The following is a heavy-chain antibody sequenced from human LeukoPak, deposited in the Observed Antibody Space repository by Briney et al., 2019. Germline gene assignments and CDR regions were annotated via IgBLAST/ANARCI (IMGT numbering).Heavy chain of an antibody. CDR2: ISGSGGST. CDR3: AKDDEYSYGTDY. CDR1: RFTFSSYA. J-gene: IGHJ4*02. V-gene: IGHV3-23*01. D-gene: IGHD5-18*01. Sequence: GGSLRLSCVASRFTFSSYAMTWVSQAPGKGLEWVSAISGSGGSTYYADSVKGRFTISRDNSKNTLYLQMNSLRAEDTAVYYCAKDDEYSYGTDYWGQGSLVTVSS.